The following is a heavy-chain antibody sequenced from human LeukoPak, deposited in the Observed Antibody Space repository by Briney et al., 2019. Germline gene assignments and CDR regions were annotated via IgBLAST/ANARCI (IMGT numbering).Heavy chain of an antibody. Sequence: GGSLRLSCAASGFSVSSNYMSWVRQAPGKGLEWVSVIYSGGSTYYADSVKGRFTISRDNSKNTVYLQMNSLRAENTAVYYCARERGSSGYYLGYWGQGTLVTVSS. CDR1: GFSVSSNY. D-gene: IGHD3-22*01. CDR2: IYSGGST. J-gene: IGHJ4*02. CDR3: ARERGSSGYYLGY. V-gene: IGHV3-66*01.